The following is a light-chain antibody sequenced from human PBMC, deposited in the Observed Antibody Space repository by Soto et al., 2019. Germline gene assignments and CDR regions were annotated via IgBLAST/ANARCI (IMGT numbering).Light chain of an antibody. V-gene: IGKV1-17*01. CDR2: GAS. CDR3: QQYSHLIT. CDR1: QGIGND. Sequence: DIQMTQSPSSLSASVGDRVTITCRASQGIGNDLGWYQQKPGKAPKRLIYGASSLQSGVPSRFSGSGSGTDFTFTISSLQPEDIATYYCQQYSHLITFGQGTRLEIK. J-gene: IGKJ5*01.